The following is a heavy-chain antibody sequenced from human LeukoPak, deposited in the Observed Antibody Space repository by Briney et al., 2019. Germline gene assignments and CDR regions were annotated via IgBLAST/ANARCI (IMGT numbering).Heavy chain of an antibody. CDR1: GDSVSSDTTA. CDR2: TYYRSKWYN. V-gene: IGHV6-1*01. Sequence: SQTLSLTCAISGDSVSSDTTAWNWIRQSPSRGLEWLGRTYYRSKWYNDYAVSVKSRITINPDTSKNQFSLQLNSVTPEDTAVYYCARGTGDRPPFRDWGQGTLVTVSS. J-gene: IGHJ4*02. CDR3: ARGTGDRPPFRD. D-gene: IGHD7-27*01.